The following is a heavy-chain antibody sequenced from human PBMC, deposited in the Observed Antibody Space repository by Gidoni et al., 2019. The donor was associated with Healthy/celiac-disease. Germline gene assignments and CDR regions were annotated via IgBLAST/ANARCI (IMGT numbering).Heavy chain of an antibody. CDR1: GFTFSSYG. CDR3: ARGSGIAAAGSWFYFDY. CDR2: IWYDGSNK. J-gene: IGHJ4*02. Sequence: QVQLVESGGGVVQPGRSLRLSCAASGFTFSSYGMHWVRQAPGKGLEWVAVIWYDGSNKYYADSVKGRFTISRDNSKNTLYLQMNSLRAEDTAVYYCARGSGIAAAGSWFYFDYWGQGTLVTVSS. V-gene: IGHV3-33*01. D-gene: IGHD6-13*01.